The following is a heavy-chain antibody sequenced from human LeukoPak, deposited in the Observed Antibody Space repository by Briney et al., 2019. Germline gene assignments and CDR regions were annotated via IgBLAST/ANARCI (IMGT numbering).Heavy chain of an antibody. CDR3: AKDPWDYDILTGIIVAFFDY. J-gene: IGHJ4*02. CDR2: ISGSGGST. Sequence: PGGSLRLSCAASGFTFSSYAMSWVRQAPGKGLEWVSAISGSGGSTYYADSVKGRFTISRDNIKNTRYLQMNSLRAEDKAVYYCAKDPWDYDILTGIIVAFFDYWGQGTLVTVSS. D-gene: IGHD3-9*01. CDR1: GFTFSSYA. V-gene: IGHV3-23*01.